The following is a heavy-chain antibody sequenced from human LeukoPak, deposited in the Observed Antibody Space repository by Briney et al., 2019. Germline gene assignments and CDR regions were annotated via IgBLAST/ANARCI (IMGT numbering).Heavy chain of an antibody. J-gene: IGHJ4*02. D-gene: IGHD2-2*01. V-gene: IGHV3-49*04. CDR1: GFSFTNYA. Sequence: GGSLRLSCAASGFSFTNYAMSWVRQAPGKGLEWVGFIRSKAYGGTTEYAASVKGRFTISRDDSKSIAYLQMNSLKTEDTAVYYCTRGYCSSTSCSGLDYWGQGTLVTVSS. CDR2: IRSKAYGGTT. CDR3: TRGYCSSTSCSGLDY.